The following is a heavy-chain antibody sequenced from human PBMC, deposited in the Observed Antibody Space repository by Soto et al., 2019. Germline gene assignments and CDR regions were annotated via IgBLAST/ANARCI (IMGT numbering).Heavy chain of an antibody. D-gene: IGHD6-13*01. J-gene: IGHJ4*02. CDR3: ARTLGSSTLDY. V-gene: IGHV2-70*11. CDR1: GFSLSTSGMC. CDR2: IDWDDGE. Sequence: ASGPTLVNPTQTLTLTCTFSGFSLSTSGMCVSWIRQPPGKALEWLARIDWDDGEYYSTSLKARLTISKDTSKNLVVLTMTNMDPTDTATYYCARTLGSSTLDYWGQGTLVTVSS.